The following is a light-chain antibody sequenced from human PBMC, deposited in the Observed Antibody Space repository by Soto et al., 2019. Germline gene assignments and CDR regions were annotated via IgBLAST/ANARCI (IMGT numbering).Light chain of an antibody. V-gene: IGKV1-39*01. CDR1: QSSSSY. J-gene: IGKJ1*01. CDR2: SAS. Sequence: DIQMTKSPSSLSASVGDRVTITCRASQSSSSYLSGYQQKPGKAPKLLIYSASSLQSGVPSRFSGSESGTDFTLTISSLQPEDFATYYCQQSFTTPWTFGQGTKVEIK. CDR3: QQSFTTPWT.